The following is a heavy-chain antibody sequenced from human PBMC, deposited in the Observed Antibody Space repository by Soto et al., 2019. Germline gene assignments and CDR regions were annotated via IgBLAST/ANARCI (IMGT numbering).Heavy chain of an antibody. V-gene: IGHV4-30-4*01. CDR3: ASASPMVTDV. CDR1: GGSISSGDYY. CDR2: IYYSGST. J-gene: IGHJ6*02. D-gene: IGHD5-18*01. Sequence: QVQLQESGPGLVKPSQTLSLTCTVSGGSISSGDYYWSWIRQPPGKGLEWIGYIYYSGSTYYNPSLXRXVXKXXDPSKSRGSLKLSSVAAADTPVYYCASASPMVTDVWGQGATVTVCS.